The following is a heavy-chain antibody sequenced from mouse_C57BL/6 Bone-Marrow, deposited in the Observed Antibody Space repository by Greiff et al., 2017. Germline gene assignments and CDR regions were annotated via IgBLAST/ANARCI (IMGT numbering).Heavy chain of an antibody. D-gene: IGHD2-3*01. V-gene: IGHV6-3*01. CDR2: IRLKSDNYAT. CDR1: GFTFSNYW. Sequence: EVQLQESGGGLVQPGGSMKLSCVASGFTFSNYWMSWVRQSPEKGLEWVAQIRLKSDNYATHYAESVKGRFTISRDDSKSSVYLQMNNLRAEDTGIYYCTDALDGYYWFAYWGQGTLVTVSA. J-gene: IGHJ3*01. CDR3: TDALDGYYWFAY.